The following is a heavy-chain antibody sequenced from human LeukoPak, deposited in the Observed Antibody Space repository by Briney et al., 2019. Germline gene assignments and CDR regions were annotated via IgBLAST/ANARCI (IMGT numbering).Heavy chain of an antibody. J-gene: IGHJ3*02. CDR2: INAGNGNT. V-gene: IGHV1-3*01. Sequence: ASVKVSCKASGYTFTLYTMHWVRQAPGQRLAWMGWINAGNGNTKYSQKFQGRVTITRDTSTSTAYMELSSLRSGDTAVYYCGIALEYTYGPDAFDIWGQGTMVTVSS. CDR3: GIALEYTYGPDAFDI. CDR1: GYTFTLYT. D-gene: IGHD5-18*01.